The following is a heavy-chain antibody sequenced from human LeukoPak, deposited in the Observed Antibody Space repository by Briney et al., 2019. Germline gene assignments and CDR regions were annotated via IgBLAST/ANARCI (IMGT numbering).Heavy chain of an antibody. CDR1: GDSISMHY. CDR2: IDHTGST. D-gene: IGHD6-13*01. J-gene: IGHJ6*03. V-gene: IGHV4-59*11. Sequence: SETLSLICSVSGDSISMHYWSWIRQPPGKGLEWIGYIDHTGSTNYNPSLNSRVTISRDTSKNQFSLKLSSVTAADTAVYYCARTTEAHSWRTRYYDYYMDVWGKGTTVTVSS. CDR3: ARTTEAHSWRTRYYDYYMDV.